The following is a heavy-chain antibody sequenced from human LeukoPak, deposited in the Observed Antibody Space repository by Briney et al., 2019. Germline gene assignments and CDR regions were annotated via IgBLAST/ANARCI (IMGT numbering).Heavy chain of an antibody. Sequence: SETLSLTCAVHDRSFTSIYWSWIRQPPGRGLEWIGEITHSGSTNYNPSLKSRVTISLDTPKNQFSLKLNSVTAADAAVYYCGRYTMAAAPRFDNWGQGTLAAVSS. D-gene: IGHD3-10*01. CDR1: DRSFTSIY. V-gene: IGHV4-34*01. CDR2: ITHSGST. J-gene: IGHJ4*02. CDR3: GRYTMAAAPRFDN.